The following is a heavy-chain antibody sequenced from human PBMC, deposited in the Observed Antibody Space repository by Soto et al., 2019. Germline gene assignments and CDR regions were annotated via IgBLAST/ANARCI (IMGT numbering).Heavy chain of an antibody. Sequence: QVQLQESGPGLVKPSQTLSLTCAVSGDSISSRSHYWNWICRVPGKGLECIGYIFYTGATYYNPSLRGRISMSVDTSKNQFSLTLRSVTAADTAIYYCAREGRHSGGMRESWFDPWGQGTQVTVSS. V-gene: IGHV4-31*11. CDR1: GDSISSRSHY. CDR2: IFYTGAT. D-gene: IGHD3-10*01. CDR3: AREGRHSGGMRESWFDP. J-gene: IGHJ5*02.